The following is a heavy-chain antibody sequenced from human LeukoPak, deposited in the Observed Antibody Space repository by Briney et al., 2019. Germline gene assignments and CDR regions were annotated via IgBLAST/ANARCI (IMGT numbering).Heavy chain of an antibody. Sequence: PSETLSLTCAVYGGSFSGYYWSWIRQPPGKGLEWIGEINHSGSTNYNPSLKSRVTISVDTSKNQFSLKLSSVTAADTAVYYCARAAFRSSSGSPLLYYFDYWGQGTLVTVSS. V-gene: IGHV4-34*01. CDR1: GGSFSGYY. CDR2: INHSGST. D-gene: IGHD6-19*01. J-gene: IGHJ4*02. CDR3: ARAAFRSSSGSPLLYYFDY.